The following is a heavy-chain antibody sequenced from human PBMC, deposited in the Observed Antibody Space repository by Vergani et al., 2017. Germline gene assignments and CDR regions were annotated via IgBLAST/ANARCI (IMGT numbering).Heavy chain of an antibody. CDR2: INPSGGST. Sequence: VQLVQSGAEVKKPGASVKVSCKASGYTFTSYYMHWVRQAPGQGLEWMGIINPSGGSTSYAQKFQGRVTMTRDTSTSTVYMELSRLRCEDTAVYYCARAPGIAAAGFDPWGQGTLVTVSS. V-gene: IGHV1-46*01. D-gene: IGHD6-13*01. J-gene: IGHJ5*02. CDR1: GYTFTSYY. CDR3: ARAPGIAAAGFDP.